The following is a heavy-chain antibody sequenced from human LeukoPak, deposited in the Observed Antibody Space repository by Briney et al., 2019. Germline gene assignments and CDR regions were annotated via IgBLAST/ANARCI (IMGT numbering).Heavy chain of an antibody. CDR3: VRAQLLTFDY. J-gene: IGHJ4*02. CDR2: INHSGST. CDR1: GGSFSGYY. D-gene: IGHD2-2*01. Sequence: PSETLSLTCAVYGGSFSGYYWSWIRQPPGKGLEWIGEINHSGSTNYNPSLKSRVTISVDTSKNQFSLKLSSVTAADTAVYYCVRAQLLTFDYWGQGTLVTVSS. V-gene: IGHV4-34*01.